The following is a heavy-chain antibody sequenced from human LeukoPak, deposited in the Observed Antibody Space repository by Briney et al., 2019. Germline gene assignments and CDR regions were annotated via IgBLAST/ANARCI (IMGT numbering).Heavy chain of an antibody. V-gene: IGHV4-38-2*02. CDR1: GYSISSGYY. D-gene: IGHD3-16*02. Sequence: PSETLSLTCTVSGYSISSGYYWGWIRQPPGKGLERIGSIYHSGSTYYNPSLKSRVTISVDTSKNQFSLKLSSVTAADTAVYYCARSPGGVIVHFDYWGQGTLVTVSS. CDR3: ARSPGGVIVHFDY. CDR2: IYHSGST. J-gene: IGHJ4*02.